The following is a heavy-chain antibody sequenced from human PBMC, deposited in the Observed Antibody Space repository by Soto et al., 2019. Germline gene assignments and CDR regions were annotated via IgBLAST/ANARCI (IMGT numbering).Heavy chain of an antibody. V-gene: IGHV1-69*01. D-gene: IGHD2-2*01. CDR3: ARWPPRYCISTSCPPSHYYYGMDV. CDR1: GDGFTYSC. Sequence: KASGDGFTYSCLSSVCQSHRKGLEWMRGIIPIFGTANYAQKFQGRVTITADESTSTAYMELSSLRSEDTAVYYCARWPPRYCISTSCPPSHYYYGMDVWGQGTTVTVSS. CDR2: IIPIFGTA. J-gene: IGHJ6*02.